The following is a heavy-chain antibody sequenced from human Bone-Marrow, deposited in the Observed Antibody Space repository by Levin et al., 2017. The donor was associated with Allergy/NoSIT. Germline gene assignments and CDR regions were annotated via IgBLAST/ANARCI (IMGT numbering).Heavy chain of an antibody. CDR2: ISFDGSEE. Sequence: GESLKISCAASAFAFSSYGMHWVRQAPGKGLEWVAVISFDGSEEFYVDSVKGRFTISRDNSNNTVYLQMNRLRPEDTAVYYCAKDLNAYNLWFVFDSWGQGALVTVSS. J-gene: IGHJ4*02. CDR1: AFAFSSYG. CDR3: AKDLNAYNLWFVFDS. V-gene: IGHV3-30*18. D-gene: IGHD5-24*01.